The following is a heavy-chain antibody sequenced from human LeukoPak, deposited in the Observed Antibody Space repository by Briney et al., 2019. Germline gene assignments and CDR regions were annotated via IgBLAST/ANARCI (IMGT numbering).Heavy chain of an antibody. V-gene: IGHV4-39*01. D-gene: IGHD5-12*01. J-gene: IGHJ5*01. CDR1: GGSISSSSSY. Sequence: SETLSLTCTVSGGSISSSSSYWGWIRQPPGKGLKWIGSISYTGSTYYNPSLKSRVTISVDTSKNQFSLKLSSVTAAVTALYYCARRLRGFDSWGQGTLVTVSS. CDR2: ISYTGST. CDR3: ARRLRGFDS.